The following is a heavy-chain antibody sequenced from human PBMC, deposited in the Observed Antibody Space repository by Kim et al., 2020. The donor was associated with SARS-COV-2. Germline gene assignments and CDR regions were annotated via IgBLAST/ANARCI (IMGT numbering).Heavy chain of an antibody. D-gene: IGHD3-22*01. CDR2: IYYSGST. V-gene: IGHV4-39*07. CDR3: ARTYYYDSSGYSSHFDY. Sequence: SETLSLTCTVSGGSISSSSYYWGWIRQPPGKGLEWIGSIYYSGSTYYNPSLKSRVTISVDTSKNQFSLKLSSVTAADTAVYYCARTYYYDSSGYSSHFDYWGQGTLVTVSS. CDR1: GGSISSSSYY. J-gene: IGHJ4*02.